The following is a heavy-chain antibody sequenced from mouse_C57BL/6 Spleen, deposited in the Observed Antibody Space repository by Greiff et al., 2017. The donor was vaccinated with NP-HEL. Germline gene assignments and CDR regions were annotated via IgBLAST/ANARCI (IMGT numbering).Heavy chain of an antibody. V-gene: IGHV5-16*01. CDR1: GFTFSDYY. J-gene: IGHJ1*03. CDR2: INSDGSST. D-gene: IGHD1-1*01. Sequence: EVKLVESEGGLVQPGSSMKLSCTASGFTFSDYYMAWVRQVPEKGLEWVANINSDGSSTYYPDYLKGRFIISRDTAKNILYLQMSSLKSEDTATYYCAREVYYYWYFDVWGTGTTVTVSS. CDR3: AREVYYYWYFDV.